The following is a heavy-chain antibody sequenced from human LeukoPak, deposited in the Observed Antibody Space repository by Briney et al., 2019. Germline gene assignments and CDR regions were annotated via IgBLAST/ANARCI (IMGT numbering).Heavy chain of an antibody. Sequence: ASVKVSCKASGYTFTSYGISWVRQAPGQGLEWMGWISAYNGNTNYAQKLQGRVTMTTDTSTSTAYMELRSLRSDDTAVYYCAREGGTMVRGVIMKEPYYYYMDVWGKGTTVTVSS. CDR2: ISAYNGNT. V-gene: IGHV1-18*01. D-gene: IGHD3-10*01. J-gene: IGHJ6*03. CDR1: GYTFTSYG. CDR3: AREGGTMVRGVIMKEPYYYYMDV.